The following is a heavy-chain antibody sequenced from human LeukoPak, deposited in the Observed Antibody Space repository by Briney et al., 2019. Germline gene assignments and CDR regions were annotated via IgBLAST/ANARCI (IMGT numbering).Heavy chain of an antibody. CDR1: GYTLRSYG. CDR2: ISAYNGNT. Sequence: ASVKVSCKASGYTLRSYGITWVRQTPGQGLEWMGWISAYNGNTKYPQKLQGRVTMTTDTSTSTAYMELRSLRSDDTAVYYCARGPIIDIVIVPAADDYYYMDVWGKGTTVTVSS. J-gene: IGHJ6*03. V-gene: IGHV1-18*01. D-gene: IGHD2-2*01. CDR3: ARGPIIDIVIVPAADDYYYMDV.